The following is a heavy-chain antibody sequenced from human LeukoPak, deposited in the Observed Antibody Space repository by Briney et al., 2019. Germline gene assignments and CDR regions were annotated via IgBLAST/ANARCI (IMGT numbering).Heavy chain of an antibody. V-gene: IGHV1-69*13. CDR2: IIPIFGTA. J-gene: IGHJ4*02. CDR1: GGTFSSYA. D-gene: IGHD2-2*01. Sequence: SVKVSCKASGGTFSSYAISWVRQAPGQGLEWMGGIIPIFGTADYAQKFQGRVTITADESTSTAYMELSSLRSEDTAVYYCARGGYCSSTSCFDYWGQGTLVTVSS. CDR3: ARGGYCSSTSCFDY.